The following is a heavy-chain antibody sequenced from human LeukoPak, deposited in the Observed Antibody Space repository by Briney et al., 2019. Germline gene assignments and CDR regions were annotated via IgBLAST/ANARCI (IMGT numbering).Heavy chain of an antibody. Sequence: GGSPRLSCVASGFSFSDYSMNWVRQTPGKGLEWISYITSRSSFTYFADSVKGRFTISRDDAKNSLYLQMNSLRVDDTAVYYCARDLTSAYWTPGGYYYYMDVWGKGTAVTVSS. CDR3: ARDLTSAYWTPGGYYYYMDV. CDR2: ITSRSSFT. CDR1: GFSFSDYS. J-gene: IGHJ6*03. D-gene: IGHD3/OR15-3a*01. V-gene: IGHV3-48*01.